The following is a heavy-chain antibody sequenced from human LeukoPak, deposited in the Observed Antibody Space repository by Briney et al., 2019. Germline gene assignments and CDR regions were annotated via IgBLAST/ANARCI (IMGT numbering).Heavy chain of an antibody. D-gene: IGHD6-19*01. Sequence: PGGSLRLSCAVSGFTFSDYYMSWGRQAPGKGLEWSSYISSIGSTKYYAESVKGRFTISRDKAKSSLCLQIRRLRPEETPVYYCSRDRKSAWYPLVDYWGQGTLVTVSS. CDR2: ISSIGSTK. V-gene: IGHV3-11*01. CDR3: SRDRKSAWYPLVDY. CDR1: GFTFSDYY. J-gene: IGHJ4*02.